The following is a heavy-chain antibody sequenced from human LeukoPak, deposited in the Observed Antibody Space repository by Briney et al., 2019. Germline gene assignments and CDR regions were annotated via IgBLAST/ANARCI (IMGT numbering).Heavy chain of an antibody. CDR3: AREGSYTSGSLHLDY. CDR2: TFRRSKWFN. V-gene: IGHV6-1*01. Sequence: SQTLSLTCAISGDSVSSTSATWNWIRQSPSGGLEWLGRTFRRSKWFNDYAVSVKSRVTINPDTSKNRFSLHLNSVTPEDTAVYYCAREGSYTSGSLHLDYWGQGTLVTVSS. CDR1: GDSVSSTSAT. D-gene: IGHD5-18*01. J-gene: IGHJ4*02.